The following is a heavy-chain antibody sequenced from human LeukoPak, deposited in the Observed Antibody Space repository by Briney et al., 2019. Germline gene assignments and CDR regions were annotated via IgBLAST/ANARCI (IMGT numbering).Heavy chain of an antibody. V-gene: IGHV3-7*03. CDR3: ARGGGLDV. J-gene: IGHJ6*02. CDR1: GFTFSGFW. D-gene: IGHD3-16*01. CDR2: INSDGSEG. Sequence: GGSLRLSCAVSGFTFSGFWMSWSRQAPGKGLEWVASINSDGSEGHYADVVKGRFTISRDNAKNSLYLQINSLRAEDTAVYFCARGGGLDVWGQGATVTVSS.